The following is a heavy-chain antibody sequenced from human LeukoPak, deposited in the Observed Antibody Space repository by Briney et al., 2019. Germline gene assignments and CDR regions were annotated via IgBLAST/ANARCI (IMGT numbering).Heavy chain of an antibody. Sequence: GGSLRLSCAVSGFNFRDHWMDWVRQAPGKGLEHVSTIGSDGDGTYYADSVKDRFIISRDNSKNAVYLQMSSLRPEDTAVYYCVSPVFINFWGQGTLVTVSS. J-gene: IGHJ4*01. CDR2: IGSDGDGT. CDR1: GFNFRDHW. CDR3: VSPVFINF. D-gene: IGHD1-14*01. V-gene: IGHV3-64D*06.